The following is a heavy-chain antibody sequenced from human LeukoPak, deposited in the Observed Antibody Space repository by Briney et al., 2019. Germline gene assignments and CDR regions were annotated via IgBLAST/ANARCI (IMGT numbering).Heavy chain of an antibody. CDR2: FDPEDGEI. J-gene: IGHJ3*02. V-gene: IGHV1-24*01. CDR1: EYTLTELS. D-gene: IGHD1-26*01. Sequence: ASVKLSCKVSEYTLTELSMHWVRQAPGKGLELLGGFDPEDGEIIYAQKFQGRVTMSDDTSTDTAYMELGSLRSDDTAVYYCAADRGDYSGSYWTAFDIWGQGTMVTVSS. CDR3: AADRGDYSGSYWTAFDI.